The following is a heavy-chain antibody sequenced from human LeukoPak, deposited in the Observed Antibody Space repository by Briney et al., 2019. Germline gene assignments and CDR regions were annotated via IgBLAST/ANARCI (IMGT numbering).Heavy chain of an antibody. CDR3: AKDLGSGWYGDY. J-gene: IGHJ4*02. CDR2: IRYDGSNK. D-gene: IGHD6-19*01. Sequence: AGGSLRLSCAASGFTFGSYGMHWVRQAPGKGLEWVAFIRYDGSNKYYADSVKGRFTISRDNSKNRLYLQMNSLRTEDTAVYYCAKDLGSGWYGDYWGQGTLVSVSS. V-gene: IGHV3-30*02. CDR1: GFTFGSYG.